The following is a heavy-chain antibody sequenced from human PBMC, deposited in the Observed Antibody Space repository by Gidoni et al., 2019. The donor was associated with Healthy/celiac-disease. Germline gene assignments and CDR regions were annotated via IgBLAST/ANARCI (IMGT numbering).Heavy chain of an antibody. Sequence: QVQLVQSGAEVKKPGASVKVSCKASGYTFTGYYMHWVRQAPGQGLEWMGRINPNSGGTNYAQKFQGRVTMTRYTSISTAYMELSRLRSDDTAVYYCARDRGYCSGGSCQGYFDYWGQGTLVTVSS. J-gene: IGHJ4*02. CDR3: ARDRGYCSGGSCQGYFDY. CDR1: GYTFTGYY. D-gene: IGHD2-15*01. CDR2: INPNSGGT. V-gene: IGHV1-2*06.